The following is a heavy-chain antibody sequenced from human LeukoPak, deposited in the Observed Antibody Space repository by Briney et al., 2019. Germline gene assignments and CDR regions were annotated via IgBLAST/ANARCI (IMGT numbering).Heavy chain of an antibody. J-gene: IGHJ5*02. CDR1: GGSISSSSNY. CDR2: IYYSGST. D-gene: IGHD3-10*01. Sequence: PSETLSLTCTVSGGSISSSSNYWGWIRQPPGKGLEWIGSIYYSGSTYYNPSPKSRVTISVDTSKNQFSLKLTSVTAADTAVYYCARRLGSRGRFDPWGQGTLVTVSS. V-gene: IGHV4-39*01. CDR3: ARRLGSRGRFDP.